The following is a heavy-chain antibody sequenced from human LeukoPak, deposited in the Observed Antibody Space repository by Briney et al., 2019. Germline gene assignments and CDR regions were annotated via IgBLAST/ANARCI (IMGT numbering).Heavy chain of an antibody. CDR2: IYHSGST. J-gene: IGHJ4*02. Sequence: SETLSLTCAVSGYSISSDYYWGWIRQPPGRGLEWIGSIYHSGSTYYNPSLKSRVTISVDTSKNQFSLKLSSVTAADTAVYYCASLYYGSGSYYKGTWGQGTLVTVSS. V-gene: IGHV4-38-2*01. D-gene: IGHD3-10*01. CDR1: GYSISSDYY. CDR3: ASLYYGSGSYYKGT.